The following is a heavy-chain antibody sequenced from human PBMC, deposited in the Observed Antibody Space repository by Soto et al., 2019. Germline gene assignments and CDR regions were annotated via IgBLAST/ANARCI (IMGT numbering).Heavy chain of an antibody. Sequence: GGSLRLSCAASGFTFTNAWINWVRQAPGKGLEWVANIKQDGSEKYYVDSVKGRFTISRDNAKNSLYLQMNSLRAEDTAVYYCARATIAVAFWGQGTLVTVSS. CDR1: GFTFTNAW. D-gene: IGHD6-19*01. V-gene: IGHV3-7*01. CDR2: IKQDGSEK. J-gene: IGHJ4*02. CDR3: ARATIAVAF.